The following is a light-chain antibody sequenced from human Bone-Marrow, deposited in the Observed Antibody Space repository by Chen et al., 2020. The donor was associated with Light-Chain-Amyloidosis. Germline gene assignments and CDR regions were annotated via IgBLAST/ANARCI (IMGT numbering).Light chain of an antibody. Sequence: FMLTQPHSVTESPVNTLTFSCTRSSGSIPTNYVQWYQQRPGSSPTTVIYEDDQRPSGVPDRFSGSIDRSSNSASLTISGLKTEDEADYYCQSYQGSSQGVFGGGTKLTVL. J-gene: IGLJ3*02. CDR1: SGSIPTNY. CDR3: QSYQGSSQGV. V-gene: IGLV6-57*01. CDR2: EDD.